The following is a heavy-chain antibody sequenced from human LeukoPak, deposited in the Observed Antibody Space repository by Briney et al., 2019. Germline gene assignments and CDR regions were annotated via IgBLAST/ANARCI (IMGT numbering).Heavy chain of an antibody. Sequence: GASVKVSCKASAYTFTSYGISWVRQAPGQGLEWMGWISAYNGNTNYAQKLQGRVTITADKSTSTAYMELSSLRSEDTAVYYCAREAWGHSSSWSNWFDPWGQGILVTVSS. V-gene: IGHV1-18*01. CDR2: ISAYNGNT. J-gene: IGHJ5*02. CDR1: AYTFTSYG. CDR3: AREAWGHSSSWSNWFDP. D-gene: IGHD6-13*01.